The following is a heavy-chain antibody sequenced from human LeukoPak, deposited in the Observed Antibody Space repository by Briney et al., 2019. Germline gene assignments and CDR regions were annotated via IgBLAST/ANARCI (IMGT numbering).Heavy chain of an antibody. Sequence: GGSLRLSCAASGFTFSSYEMNWVRQAPGKGLEWVSYISSSGSTIYYADSVKGRFTISRDNAKNSLYLQMNSLRAEDTALYYCAKDMDSSGPHNPLFQHWGQGTLVTVSS. D-gene: IGHD3-22*01. CDR3: AKDMDSSGPHNPLFQH. V-gene: IGHV3-48*03. J-gene: IGHJ1*01. CDR1: GFTFSSYE. CDR2: ISSSGSTI.